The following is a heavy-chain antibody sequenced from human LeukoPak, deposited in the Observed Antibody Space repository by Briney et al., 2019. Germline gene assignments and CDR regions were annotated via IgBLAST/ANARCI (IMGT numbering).Heavy chain of an antibody. CDR1: GYTFTSYG. Sequence: ASVKVSCKASGYTFTSYGISWVRQAPGQGLEGMGRISAYNGNTNYAQKLQGRVTMTTDPSTSTASMELRSLRSDDTAVYYCARRGRGVASGYDYWGQGTLVTVSS. J-gene: IGHJ4*02. CDR3: ARRGRGVASGYDY. V-gene: IGHV1-18*01. D-gene: IGHD3-3*01. CDR2: ISAYNGNT.